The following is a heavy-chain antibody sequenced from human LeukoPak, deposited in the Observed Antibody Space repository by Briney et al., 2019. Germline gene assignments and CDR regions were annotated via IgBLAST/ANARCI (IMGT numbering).Heavy chain of an antibody. V-gene: IGHV1-46*01. Sequence: ASVKVSCKASGYTFTDYYMHWVRQTPRQGLEWVGIINPSGDPTTYAQKFQGRVTMTSDMSTSTVYMELSSLRSEDTAVYYCAKDLTVGITILRGVRRDFNWFDSWGQGTLVTVSS. CDR2: INPSGDPT. CDR3: AKDLTVGITILRGVRRDFNWFDS. D-gene: IGHD3-10*01. J-gene: IGHJ5*01. CDR1: GYTFTDYY.